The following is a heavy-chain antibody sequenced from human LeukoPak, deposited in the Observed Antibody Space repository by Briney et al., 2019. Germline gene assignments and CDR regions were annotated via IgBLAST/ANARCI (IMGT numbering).Heavy chain of an antibody. Sequence: ASVKVSCKVSGHTLTELSMHWVRQAPGKGLEWMGGFDPEDGETIYAQKFQGRVTMTEDTSTDTAYMELSCLRSEDTAVYYCATPYDFWSGYWSLQYWGQGTLVTVSS. CDR1: GHTLTELS. J-gene: IGHJ4*02. CDR3: ATPYDFWSGYWSLQY. V-gene: IGHV1-24*01. D-gene: IGHD3-3*01. CDR2: FDPEDGET.